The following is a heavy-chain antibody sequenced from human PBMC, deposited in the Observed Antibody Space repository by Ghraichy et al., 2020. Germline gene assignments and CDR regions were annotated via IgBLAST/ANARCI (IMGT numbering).Heavy chain of an antibody. CDR2: IHTFDGSA. CDR1: GHTFVHQG. J-gene: IGHJ6*03. CDR3: AREGNLSTGQRGHYMDL. D-gene: IGHD3-9*01. Sequence: ASVKVSCRAAGHTFVHQGNTGMRHAAGRWLEWLGWIHTFDGSAFYGRNFQGRVTLTKATSTAYMELRGLTSDDTAVYYCAREGNLSTGQRGHYMDLWGSGTTVTVS. V-gene: IGHV1-18*01.